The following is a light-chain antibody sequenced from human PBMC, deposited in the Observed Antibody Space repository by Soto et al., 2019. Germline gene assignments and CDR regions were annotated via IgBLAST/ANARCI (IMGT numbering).Light chain of an antibody. CDR3: QQSYSSPRT. CDR2: AAS. J-gene: IGKJ2*01. CDR1: QSIISY. Sequence: DLQMTQSPSSLSASVGDRVTITCQSSQSIISYLNWYQQKAGKAPQLLIYAASSLQSGVPARFSGSGSGTDFILSISSLQPEDSEIYYCQQSYSSPRTFGQGTKLEI. V-gene: IGKV1-39*01.